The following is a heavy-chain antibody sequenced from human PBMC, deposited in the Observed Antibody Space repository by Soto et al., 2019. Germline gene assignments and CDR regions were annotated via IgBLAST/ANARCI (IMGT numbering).Heavy chain of an antibody. CDR1: GYTFTSYS. J-gene: IGHJ3*02. V-gene: IGHV1-3*01. CDR2: INAGNGNT. Sequence: GVSVKVSCKACGYTFTSYSRQWVRQAPGQRLEWMGWINAGNGNTKYSQKFQGRVTITRDTSASTAYMELSSLRSEDTAVYYCARDSGGYGIVVVPAAFDAFDIWGQGTMVTVSS. D-gene: IGHD2-2*01. CDR3: ARDSGGYGIVVVPAAFDAFDI.